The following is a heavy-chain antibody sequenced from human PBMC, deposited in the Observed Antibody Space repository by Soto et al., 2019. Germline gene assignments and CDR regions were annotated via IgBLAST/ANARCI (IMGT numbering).Heavy chain of an antibody. Sequence: PSETLSLTCTVSGGSISSGGYYWSWIRQHPGKGLEWIGYIYYSGSTNYNPSLKSRVTISVDTSKNQFSLKLSSVTAADTAVYYCARDCRIPPYYYYGMDDWGQGTMVTV. J-gene: IGHJ6*02. V-gene: IGHV4-61*08. CDR2: IYYSGST. CDR3: ARDCRIPPYYYYGMDD. CDR1: GGSISSGGYY.